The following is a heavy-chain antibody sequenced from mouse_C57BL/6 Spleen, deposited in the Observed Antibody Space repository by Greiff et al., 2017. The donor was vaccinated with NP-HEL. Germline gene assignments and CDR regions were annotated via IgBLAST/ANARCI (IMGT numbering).Heavy chain of an antibody. CDR3: TSYYYGSSSFAY. Sequence: EVMLVESGAELVRPGASVKLSCTASGFNIKDYYMHWVKQRPEQGLEWIGRIDPEDGDTEYAPKFQGKATMTADTSSNTAYLQLSSLTSEDTAVYYCTSYYYGSSSFAYWGQGTLVTVSA. V-gene: IGHV14-1*01. CDR2: IDPEDGDT. J-gene: IGHJ3*01. D-gene: IGHD1-1*01. CDR1: GFNIKDYY.